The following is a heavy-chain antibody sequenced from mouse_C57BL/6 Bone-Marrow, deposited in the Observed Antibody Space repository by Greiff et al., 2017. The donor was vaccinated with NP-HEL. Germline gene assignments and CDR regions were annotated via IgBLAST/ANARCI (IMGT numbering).Heavy chain of an antibody. CDR3: ARDNYYGSSPFAY. CDR1: GYTFTDYY. Sequence: QVHVKQSGAELVRPGASVKLSCKASGYTFTDYYINWVKQRPGQGLEWIARIYPGSGNTYYNEKFKGKATLTAEKSSSTAYMQLSSLTSEDSAVYFCARDNYYGSSPFAYWGQGTLVTVSA. J-gene: IGHJ3*01. CDR2: IYPGSGNT. V-gene: IGHV1-76*01. D-gene: IGHD1-1*01.